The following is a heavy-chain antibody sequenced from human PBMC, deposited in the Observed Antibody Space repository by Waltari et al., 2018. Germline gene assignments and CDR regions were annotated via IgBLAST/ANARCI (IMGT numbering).Heavy chain of an antibody. CDR3: AKSGAYCSSTSCYDY. J-gene: IGHJ4*02. Sequence: EVQLVESGGGLVQPGRSLRLSCAASGFTFDDYAMHWVRQARGKGLEWVSGISWNSGSIGYADSVKGRFTISRDNAKNSLYLQMNSLRAEDTALYYCAKSGAYCSSTSCYDYWGQGTLVTVSS. D-gene: IGHD2-2*01. CDR1: GFTFDDYA. CDR2: ISWNSGSI. V-gene: IGHV3-9*01.